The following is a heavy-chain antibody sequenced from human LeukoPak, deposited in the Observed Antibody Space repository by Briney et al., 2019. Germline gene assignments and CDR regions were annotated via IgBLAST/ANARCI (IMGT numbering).Heavy chain of an antibody. D-gene: IGHD4-17*01. CDR3: AKDPPSSTGLDAFDI. V-gene: IGHV3-30*02. Sequence: PGGSLRLSCAASGFTFSSYGMHWVRQAPGKGLEGVAFIRYDGSNKYYADSVKGRFTISRDNSKNTLYLQMNSLRAEDTAVYYCAKDPPSSTGLDAFDIWGQGTMVTVSS. J-gene: IGHJ3*02. CDR2: IRYDGSNK. CDR1: GFTFSSYG.